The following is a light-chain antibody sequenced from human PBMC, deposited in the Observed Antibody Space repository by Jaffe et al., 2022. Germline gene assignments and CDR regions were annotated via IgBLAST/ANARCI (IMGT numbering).Light chain of an antibody. V-gene: IGLV5-45*01. Sequence: QAVLTQPASLSASPGASASLTCTLRSGINVGTYRIYWYQQKPGSPPQYLLRYKSDSDKQQGSGVPSRFSGSKDASANAGILLISGLQSEDEADYYCMTWHSSASEWVFGGGTKLTVL. J-gene: IGLJ3*02. CDR3: MTWHSSASEWV. CDR1: SGINVGTYR. CDR2: YKSDSDK.